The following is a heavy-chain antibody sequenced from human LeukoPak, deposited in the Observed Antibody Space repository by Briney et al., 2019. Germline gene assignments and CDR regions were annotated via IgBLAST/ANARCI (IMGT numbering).Heavy chain of an antibody. Sequence: SETLSLTCTVSGGSVSSGSYYWSWIRQPPGKGLEWIGYIDYSGSTNCNPSLKSRVTISVDTSKYQFSLNLSSVTAADTAVYYCARGRYYFDYWGQGTLVTVSS. V-gene: IGHV4-61*01. D-gene: IGHD3-3*01. J-gene: IGHJ4*02. CDR1: GGSVSSGSYY. CDR2: IDYSGST. CDR3: ARGRYYFDY.